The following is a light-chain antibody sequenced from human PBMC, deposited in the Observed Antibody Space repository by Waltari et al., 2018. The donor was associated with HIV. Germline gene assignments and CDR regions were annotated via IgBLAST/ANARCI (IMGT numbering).Light chain of an antibody. V-gene: IGLV1-40*01. CDR3: QSYDNSVSDSVV. CDR2: GAN. Sequence: QSVLTQPPSVSGAPGQRVTISCTGSSNIGAGYDVQWYQQLPGTAPKLLIYGANNRPSGVPERFSGSKSGASASLAIAGLQAEDEADYYCQSYDNSVSDSVVFGGGTKVTVL. CDR1: SSNIGAGYD. J-gene: IGLJ3*02.